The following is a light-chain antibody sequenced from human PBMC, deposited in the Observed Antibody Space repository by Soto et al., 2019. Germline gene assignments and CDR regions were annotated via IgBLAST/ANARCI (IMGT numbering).Light chain of an antibody. V-gene: IGKV3-20*01. CDR1: QSVSSSY. Sequence: EIVLTQSPGTLSLSPGERATLSCRASQSVSSSYLAWYQQKPGQAPRLLIYGASSRATGIPDRFSGSGSGTDFTLTISRLEPEGFAVYYCQQYGSSPQTFGPGTKVDIK. CDR3: QQYGSSPQT. J-gene: IGKJ3*01. CDR2: GAS.